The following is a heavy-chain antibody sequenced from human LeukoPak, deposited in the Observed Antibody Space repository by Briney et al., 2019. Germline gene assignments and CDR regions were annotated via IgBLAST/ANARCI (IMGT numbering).Heavy chain of an antibody. Sequence: EPLKSSSNGSGYTYTSYWIGSMRQMPGKRLERMWIGYPGDSDTRYSPSFQRQVTISANKSISTAYLQCSSLKASDTAMYYCARGLAVAGTIWFDPWGQGTLVTVSS. J-gene: IGHJ5*02. CDR3: ARGLAVAGTIWFDP. D-gene: IGHD6-19*01. CDR2: GYPGDSDT. V-gene: IGHV5-51*01. CDR1: GYTYTSYW.